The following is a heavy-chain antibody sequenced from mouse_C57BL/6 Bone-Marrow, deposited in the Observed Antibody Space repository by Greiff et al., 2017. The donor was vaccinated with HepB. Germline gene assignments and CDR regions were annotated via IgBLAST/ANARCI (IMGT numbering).Heavy chain of an antibody. CDR3: ARDSSGYDYAMDY. J-gene: IGHJ4*01. Sequence: VQLQQSGAELVKPGASVKLSCTASGFNITDYYMHWVKQRTEQGLEWIGRIDPEDGETKYAPKFQGKATITADTSSNTASLKHSSLTSEDTAVYYGARDSSGYDYAMDYWGQGTSVTVSS. V-gene: IGHV14-2*01. CDR2: IDPEDGET. CDR1: GFNITDYY. D-gene: IGHD3-2*02.